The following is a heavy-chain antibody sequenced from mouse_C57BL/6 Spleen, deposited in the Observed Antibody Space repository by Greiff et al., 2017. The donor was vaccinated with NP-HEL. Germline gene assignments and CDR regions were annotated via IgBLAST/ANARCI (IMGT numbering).Heavy chain of an antibody. CDR1: GYSFTGYY. CDR3: ARRQYDGYYEDY. D-gene: IGHD2-3*01. Sequence: VQLQQSGPELVKPGASVKISCKASGYSFTGYYMHWVKQSSEKSLEWIGEINPSTGGTSYNQKFKGKATLTVDKSSSTAYMQLKSLTSEDSAVYYCARRQYDGYYEDYWGQGTTLTVSS. CDR2: INPSTGGT. J-gene: IGHJ2*01. V-gene: IGHV1-43*01.